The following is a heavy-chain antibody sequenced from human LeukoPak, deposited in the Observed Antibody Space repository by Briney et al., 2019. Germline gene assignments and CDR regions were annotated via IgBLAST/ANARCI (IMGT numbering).Heavy chain of an antibody. J-gene: IGHJ6*03. V-gene: IGHV4-39*01. D-gene: IGHD5-18*01. CDR2: IYYTGTT. CDR1: GGSISSSLYR. Sequence: SETLSLTCTVSGGSISSSLYRWGWIRQSPGKNREWLGSIYYTGTTHYNPSLKSRVTISVDTSKNQFSLKLSSVTAADTAVYYCARNPGYSYGYHRSPYYYYMDVWGKGTTVTISS. CDR3: ARNPGYSYGYHRSPYYYYMDV.